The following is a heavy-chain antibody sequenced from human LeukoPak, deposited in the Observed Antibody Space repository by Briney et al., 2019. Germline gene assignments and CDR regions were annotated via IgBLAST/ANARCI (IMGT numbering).Heavy chain of an antibody. V-gene: IGHV1-69*13. CDR3: ARGAGTKITMVRGVNPNWFDP. CDR2: IIPIFGTA. D-gene: IGHD3-10*01. CDR1: GGTFSSYA. Sequence: SVKVSCKASGGTFSSYAISWVRQAPGQGLEWMGGIIPIFGTANYAQKFQGRVTITADESTSTAYMELSSLRSEDTAVYYCARGAGTKITMVRGVNPNWFDPWGQGTLVTVSS. J-gene: IGHJ5*02.